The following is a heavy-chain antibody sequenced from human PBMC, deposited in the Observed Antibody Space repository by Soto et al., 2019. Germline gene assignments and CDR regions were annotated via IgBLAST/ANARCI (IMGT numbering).Heavy chain of an antibody. V-gene: IGHV1-69*02. D-gene: IGHD3-9*01. CDR1: GGTFSSYT. J-gene: IGHJ5*02. CDR3: ARVYRYDILTGYSNWFDP. Sequence: SVKVSCKASGGTFSSYTISWVRQAPGQGLEWMGRIIPILGIANYAQKFQGRVTITADKSTSTAYMELRSLRSDDTAVYYCARVYRYDILTGYSNWFDPWGQGTLVTVSS. CDR2: IIPILGIA.